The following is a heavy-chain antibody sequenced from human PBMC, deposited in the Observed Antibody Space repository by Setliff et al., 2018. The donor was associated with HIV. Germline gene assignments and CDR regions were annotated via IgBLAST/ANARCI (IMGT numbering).Heavy chain of an antibody. CDR1: GFTFSSYG. CDR2: IRNDGSDK. V-gene: IGHV3-30*02. CDR3: ARNSDYVWSSWRLFSFDY. J-gene: IGHJ4*02. D-gene: IGHD3-16*01. Sequence: GESLKISCAASGFTFSSYGLHWVRQAPGKGLEWVAFIRNDGSDKHYVESVKGRFTISRDNSKKTLYLQMNRLRAEDTAVYYCARNSDYVWSSWRLFSFDYWGQGSLVTVSS.